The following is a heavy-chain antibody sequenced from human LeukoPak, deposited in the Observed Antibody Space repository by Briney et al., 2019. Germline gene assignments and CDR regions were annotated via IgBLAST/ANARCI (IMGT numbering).Heavy chain of an antibody. J-gene: IGHJ4*02. V-gene: IGHV3-21*01. CDR3: ARGTGY. Sequence: GGSLRLSCAASGFTFSSYSMNWVRQAPGKGLEWVSSISSCSSYIYYADSVKGRFTISRDNAKNSLYLQMNSLRAEDTAVYYCARGTGYWGQGTLVTVSS. CDR2: ISSCSSYI. CDR1: GFTFSSYS.